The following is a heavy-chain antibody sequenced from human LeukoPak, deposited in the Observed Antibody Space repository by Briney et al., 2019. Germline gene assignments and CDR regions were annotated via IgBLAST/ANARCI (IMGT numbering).Heavy chain of an antibody. D-gene: IGHD1-1*01. V-gene: IGHV3-9*03. CDR1: GFTFDDYA. CDR2: ISWNSGSI. J-gene: IGHJ3*02. CDR3: AKFAWNDGDAFDI. Sequence: PGGSLRLSCAASGFTFDDYAMHWVRQAPGKGLEWVSGISWNSGSIGYADSVKGRFTISRDNAKNSLYLQMNSLRAEDMALYYCAKFAWNDGDAFDIWGQGTMVTVSS.